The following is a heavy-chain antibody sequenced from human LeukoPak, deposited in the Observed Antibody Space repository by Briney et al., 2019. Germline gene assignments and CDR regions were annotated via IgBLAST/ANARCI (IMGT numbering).Heavy chain of an antibody. CDR1: GLTVSSNY. CDR3: ARVIAGSGSYYFDY. D-gene: IGHD3-10*01. Sequence: GGSLRLSCAASGLTVSSNYMSWVRQAPGKGLEWVSVIYSGGSTYYADSVKGRFTISRDNSKNTLYLQMNSLRAEDTAVYYCARVIAGSGSYYFDYWGQGTLVTVSS. CDR2: IYSGGST. V-gene: IGHV3-53*01. J-gene: IGHJ4*02.